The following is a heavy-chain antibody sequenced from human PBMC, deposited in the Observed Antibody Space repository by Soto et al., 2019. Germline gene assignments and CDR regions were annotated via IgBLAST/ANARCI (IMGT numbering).Heavy chain of an antibody. Sequence: GGSLRLSCAASGFTFSSYGMHWVRQAPGKGLEWVAVISYDGSNKYYADSVKGRFTISRDNSKNTLYLQMNSLRAEDTAVYYCAKDGKSIAARRDYYYGMDVWGQGTTVTVSS. CDR2: ISYDGSNK. CDR1: GFTFSSYG. D-gene: IGHD6-6*01. V-gene: IGHV3-30*18. CDR3: AKDGKSIAARRDYYYGMDV. J-gene: IGHJ6*02.